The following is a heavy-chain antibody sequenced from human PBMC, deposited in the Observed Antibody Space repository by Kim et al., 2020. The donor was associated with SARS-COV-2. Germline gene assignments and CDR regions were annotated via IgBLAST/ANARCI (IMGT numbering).Heavy chain of an antibody. V-gene: IGHV5-51*01. CDR3: ARHRPYDFWSGYFLDY. D-gene: IGHD3-3*01. Sequence: SFQGQVTISADKSISTAYLQWSSLKASDTAMYYCARHRPYDFWSGYFLDYWGQGTLVTVSS. J-gene: IGHJ4*02.